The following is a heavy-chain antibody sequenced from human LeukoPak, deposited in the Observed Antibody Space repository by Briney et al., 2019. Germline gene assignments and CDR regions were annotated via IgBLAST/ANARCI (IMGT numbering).Heavy chain of an antibody. CDR3: ARRKQWLAHNWFDP. CDR2: IYYSGST. V-gene: IGHV4-59*08. J-gene: IGHJ5*02. D-gene: IGHD6-19*01. CDR1: GGSISSYY. Sequence: SETLSLTCTVFGGSISSYYCSWIRQPPRKGLEWIGYIYYSGSTNYNPSLKSRVTISVDTSKNQFSLKLSSVTAADTAVYYCARRKQWLAHNWFDPWGQGTLVTVSS.